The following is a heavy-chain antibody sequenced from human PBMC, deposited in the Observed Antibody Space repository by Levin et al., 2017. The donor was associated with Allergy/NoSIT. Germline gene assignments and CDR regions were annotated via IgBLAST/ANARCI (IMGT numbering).Heavy chain of an antibody. CDR3: ARDLRMGDGYNPLFGY. D-gene: IGHD5-24*01. V-gene: IGHV4-59*01. CDR2: IYYSGST. J-gene: IGHJ4*02. CDR1: GGSISSYY. Sequence: GSLRLSCTVSGGSISSYYWSWIRQPPGKGLEWIGYIYYSGSTNYNPSLKSRVTISVDTSKNQFSLKLSSVTAADTAVYYCARDLRMGDGYNPLFGYWGQGTLVTVSS.